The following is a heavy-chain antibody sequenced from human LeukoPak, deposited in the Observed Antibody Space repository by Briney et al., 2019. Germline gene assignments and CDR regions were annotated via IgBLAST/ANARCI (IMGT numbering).Heavy chain of an antibody. Sequence: GGSLRLSCAASGFTFSDYYMSWLRQAPGKGLEWVSYISSSSSYTNYADSVKGRFTISRDNAKNSLYLQMNSLRAEDTAVYYCARDRCSGGSCYSGFDYWGQGTLVTVSS. V-gene: IGHV3-11*06. CDR1: GFTFSDYY. CDR3: ARDRCSGGSCYSGFDY. CDR2: ISSSSSYT. J-gene: IGHJ4*02. D-gene: IGHD2-15*01.